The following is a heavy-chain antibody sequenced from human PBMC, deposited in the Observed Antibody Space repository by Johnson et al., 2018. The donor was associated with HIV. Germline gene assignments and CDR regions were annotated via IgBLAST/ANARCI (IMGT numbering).Heavy chain of an antibody. CDR2: IDTAGDT. Sequence: VQLVESGGGLVQPGGSLRLSCAASGFTLSSYDMHWVRQATGKGLEWVSEIDTAGDTYYPGSVKGRFTTSRENAKNSLYLQMNSLRAEDTAVYYCAREQSLIASQIPDAFDIWGQGTMVTVSS. D-gene: IGHD6-6*01. CDR1: GFTLSSYD. J-gene: IGHJ3*02. CDR3: AREQSLIASQIPDAFDI. V-gene: IGHV3-13*01.